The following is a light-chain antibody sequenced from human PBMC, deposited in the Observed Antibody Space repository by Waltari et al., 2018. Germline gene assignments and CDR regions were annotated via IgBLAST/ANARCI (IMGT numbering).Light chain of an antibody. V-gene: IGLV3-21*04. Sequence: SYVLNQPPSVPVAPGTTARISCGGTRLGPKTVHWYQQKPGQAPVLVSHYDSGRPPGIPERFSGSTSGNTATLTIKWVEAGDEAEYFCQVWDFTQGVFGGGTKLTVL. J-gene: IGLJ3*02. CDR2: YDS. CDR1: RLGPKT. CDR3: QVWDFTQGV.